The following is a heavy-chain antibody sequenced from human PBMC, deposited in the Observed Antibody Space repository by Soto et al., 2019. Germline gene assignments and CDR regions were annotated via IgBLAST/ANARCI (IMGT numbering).Heavy chain of an antibody. CDR1: GESSNPYF. J-gene: IGHJ4*02. Sequence: QVHVQQWGAGLLKPSETLSLTCAVSGESSNPYFWSWVRQPPGKGLEWIAEINQSGGTYYNPSLKSRLAISLDTSKNQFSLTLNSVTAAETAMYYCAIGQGGTNYWGQGTLVTVSS. CDR2: INQSGGT. D-gene: IGHD3-16*01. V-gene: IGHV4-34*02. CDR3: AIGQGGTNY.